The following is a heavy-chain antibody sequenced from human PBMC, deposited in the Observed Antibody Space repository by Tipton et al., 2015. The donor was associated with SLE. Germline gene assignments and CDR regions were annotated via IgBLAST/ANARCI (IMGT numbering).Heavy chain of an antibody. D-gene: IGHD6-19*01. Sequence: QVQLVQSGAEMKKPGASVKVSCKASGYTFTSYYMHWVRQAPGQGLEWMGIINPSGGSTSYAQKFQGRVTMTRDTSTSTAYMELRSLRSDDTAVYYCASFRELVAGRAEYFQHWGQGTLVTVSS. J-gene: IGHJ1*01. CDR3: ASFRELVAGRAEYFQH. V-gene: IGHV1-46*01. CDR2: INPSGGST. CDR1: GYTFTSYY.